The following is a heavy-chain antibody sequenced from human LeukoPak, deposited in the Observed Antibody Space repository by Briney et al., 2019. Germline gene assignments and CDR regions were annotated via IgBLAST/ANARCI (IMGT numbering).Heavy chain of an antibody. CDR2: ICCNGSST. Sequence: GGSLRLSCAASGFTFSNYAMNWVRQAPGKGLEYVSAICCNGSSTYYANSVKGRSTISRDNSKNTLYLQMGSMRAEDMVFYYCARGGYGASTPYYMDVWGKGTTVTVSS. D-gene: IGHD4-17*01. CDR1: GFTFSNYA. CDR3: ARGGYGASTPYYMDV. V-gene: IGHV3-64*01. J-gene: IGHJ6*03.